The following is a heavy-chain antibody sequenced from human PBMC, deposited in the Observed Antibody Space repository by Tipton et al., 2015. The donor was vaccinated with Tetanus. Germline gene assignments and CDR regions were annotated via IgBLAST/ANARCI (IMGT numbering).Heavy chain of an antibody. V-gene: IGHV3-21*01. CDR1: GFLFSSYT. CDR3: ASGSSLDY. CDR2: ISSTTSYI. D-gene: IGHD6-6*01. Sequence: GSLRLSCSVSGFLFSSYTMNWVRQAPGRGLEWVSSISSTTSYIYYSDSVKGRFTISRDNAKNSLYPQMNSLTADDTAVYFCASGSSLDYWGQGTLVTVSS. J-gene: IGHJ4*02.